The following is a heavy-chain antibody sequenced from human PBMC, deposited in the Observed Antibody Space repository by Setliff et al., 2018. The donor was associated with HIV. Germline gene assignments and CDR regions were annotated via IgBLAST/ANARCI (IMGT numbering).Heavy chain of an antibody. CDR2: LKSNAEGGTA. CDR3: ARDPPGSGFHLDY. V-gene: IGHV3-15*01. J-gene: IGHJ4*02. CDR1: GFTFSNAW. Sequence: GGSLRLSCAGSGFTFSNAWMSWIRQAPGKGLEWVARLKSNAEGGTADYAAPVRRRFTISRDDSKNTMYLQMNTLRVEDTAVYYCARDPPGSGFHLDYWGQGTPVTVSS. D-gene: IGHD5-12*01.